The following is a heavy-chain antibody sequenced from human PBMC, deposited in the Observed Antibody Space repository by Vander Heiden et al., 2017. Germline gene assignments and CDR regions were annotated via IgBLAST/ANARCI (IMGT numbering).Heavy chain of an antibody. CDR2: ISWNSGSI. Sequence: EVQLVESGGGLVQPGRSLRLSCAASGFTFDDYAMHWVRQAPGKGLEWVSGISWNSGSIGYADSVKGRFTISRDNAKNSLYLQMISLRAEDTALYYCAKGYSSGWSYFDYWGQGTLVTVSS. D-gene: IGHD6-19*01. CDR3: AKGYSSGWSYFDY. CDR1: GFTFDDYA. V-gene: IGHV3-9*01. J-gene: IGHJ4*02.